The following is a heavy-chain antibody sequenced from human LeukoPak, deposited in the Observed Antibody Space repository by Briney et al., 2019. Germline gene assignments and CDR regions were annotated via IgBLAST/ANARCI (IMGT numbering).Heavy chain of an antibody. V-gene: IGHV1-18*01. D-gene: IGHD3-22*01. Sequence: ASVKVSCKASGYTFTSYGISWVRQAPGQGLEWMGWISAYNGNTNYAQKLQGRVTMTTDTSTSTAYMELRSLRSDDTAVCYCARDGDDSSGYYYGMPNQWGQGTLVTVSS. CDR1: GYTFTSYG. J-gene: IGHJ4*02. CDR3: ARDGDDSSGYYYGMPNQ. CDR2: ISAYNGNT.